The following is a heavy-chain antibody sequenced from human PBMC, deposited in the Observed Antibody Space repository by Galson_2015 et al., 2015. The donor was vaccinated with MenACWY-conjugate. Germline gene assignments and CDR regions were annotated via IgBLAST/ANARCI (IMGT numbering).Heavy chain of an antibody. CDR1: GASITSSSYS. J-gene: IGHJ4*02. V-gene: IGHV4-39*01. CDR2: IYYSGST. CDR3: ARSKDASGSHSLAY. D-gene: IGHD3-10*01. Sequence: SETLSLTCTVSGASITSSSYSWGWVRQPPGKGLEWIGSIYYSGSTYYNPPLKSRVTISADTSKSQFSLKLNSVTAADTALYYCARSKDASGSHSLAYWGQGTLVTVSS.